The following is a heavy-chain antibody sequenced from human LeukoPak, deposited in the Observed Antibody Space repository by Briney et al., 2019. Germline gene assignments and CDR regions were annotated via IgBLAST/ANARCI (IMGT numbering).Heavy chain of an antibody. Sequence: SQTLSLTCAISGDSVSTNSAGWHWIRQSPSRGLEWLGRTKYRSKWYSDYAVSVKSRITINPDTSKNQFSLQLSSVTPEDTAVYYCARSSGWGYDYWGQGTLVTVSS. CDR2: TKYRSKWYS. D-gene: IGHD6-19*01. CDR3: ARSSGWGYDY. CDR1: GDSVSTNSAG. J-gene: IGHJ4*02. V-gene: IGHV6-1*01.